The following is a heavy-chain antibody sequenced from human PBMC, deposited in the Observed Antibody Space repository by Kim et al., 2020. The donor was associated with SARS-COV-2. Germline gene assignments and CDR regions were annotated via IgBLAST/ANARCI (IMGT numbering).Heavy chain of an antibody. CDR2: INNAGDT. CDR3: AKDNVGYSFVY. V-gene: IGHV3-23*01. D-gene: IGHD5-18*01. J-gene: IGHJ4*02. Sequence: RGSLRLSCAASGFPCSTYAMAWVRHAPGRGLEWISAINNAGDTYYADSVKGRFIISRDNSKNTLYLQMNSLSAEDTAGYSCAKDNVGYSFVYWGQGSLVT. CDR1: GFPCSTYA.